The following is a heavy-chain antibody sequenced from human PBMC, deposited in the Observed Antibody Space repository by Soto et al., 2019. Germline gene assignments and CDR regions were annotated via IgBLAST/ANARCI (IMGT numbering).Heavy chain of an antibody. Sequence: SVKVSCKASGGTFSSYAISWVRQAPGQGLEWMGGIIPISGTANYAQKFQGRVTITADESTSTAYMELSSLRSEDTAVYYCARSQGSSTSLEIYYYYYYGMDVWGQGTSVTVSS. D-gene: IGHD2-2*01. V-gene: IGHV1-69*13. CDR3: ARSQGSSTSLEIYYYYYYGMDV. CDR1: GGTFSSYA. J-gene: IGHJ6*02. CDR2: IIPISGTA.